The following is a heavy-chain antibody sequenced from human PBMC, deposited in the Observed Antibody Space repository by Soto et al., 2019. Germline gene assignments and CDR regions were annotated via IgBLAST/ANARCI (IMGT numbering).Heavy chain of an antibody. CDR3: ARARLRAVYAFDI. J-gene: IGHJ3*02. Sequence: SETLSLTCTVSGGSVSSGAYYWTWIRQRPRKGLEWIGYIYYSGSTYYSPSLKSRLSISLDTSKNQFSLRLSSVTAADTAMYYCARARLRAVYAFDIWGQGTMVTVSS. CDR1: GGSVSSGAYY. CDR2: IYYSGST. D-gene: IGHD5-12*01. V-gene: IGHV4-31*03.